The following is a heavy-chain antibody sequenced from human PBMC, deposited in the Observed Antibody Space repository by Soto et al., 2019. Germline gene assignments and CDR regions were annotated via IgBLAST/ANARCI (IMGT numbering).Heavy chain of an antibody. CDR2: INHSGST. CDR1: GGSFSGYY. CDR3: ANLIAARPNVDY. D-gene: IGHD6-6*01. J-gene: IGHJ4*02. V-gene: IGHV4-34*01. Sequence: SETLSLTCAVYGGSFSGYYWSWIRQPPGKGLEWIGEINHSGSTNYNPSLKSRVTISVDTSKNQFSLKLSSVTAADTAVYYCANLIAARPNVDYWGQGTLVTVSS.